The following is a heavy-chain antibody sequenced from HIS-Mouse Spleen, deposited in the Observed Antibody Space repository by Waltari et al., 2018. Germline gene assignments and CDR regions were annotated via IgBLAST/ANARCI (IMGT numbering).Heavy chain of an antibody. Sequence: EVQLVESGGGLVQPGRSLSLSCAASGFPFDDYAMPWVRQAPGKGLEWVSGISWNSGSIGYADSVKGRFTISRDNAKNSLYLQMNSLRAEDTALYYCAKDIGSSSYWYFDLWGRGTLVTVSS. V-gene: IGHV3-9*01. CDR2: ISWNSGSI. CDR1: GFPFDDYA. D-gene: IGHD6-6*01. J-gene: IGHJ2*01. CDR3: AKDIGSSSYWYFDL.